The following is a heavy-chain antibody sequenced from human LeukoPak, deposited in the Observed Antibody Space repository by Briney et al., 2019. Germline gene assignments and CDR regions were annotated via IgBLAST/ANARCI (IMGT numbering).Heavy chain of an antibody. V-gene: IGHV1-2*02. CDR2: INPNSGAT. J-gene: IGHJ3*02. D-gene: IGHD6-13*01. Sequence: AAVKCDCTASGYTFTDYFIHWIRQAPGQGLEWMGWINPNSGATSYAQKLQGRVTMTRDTSINTGNMELTGLRFDDTAVYYCARELSAVGRWGAFDMWGQERLGSVSS. CDR3: ARELSAVGRWGAFDM. CDR1: GYTFTDYF.